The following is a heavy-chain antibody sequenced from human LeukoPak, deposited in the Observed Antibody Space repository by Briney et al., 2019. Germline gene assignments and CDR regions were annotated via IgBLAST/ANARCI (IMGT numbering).Heavy chain of an antibody. CDR3: ARQGRDSSSWYLWYNWFDP. J-gene: IGHJ5*02. D-gene: IGHD6-13*01. CDR2: IYYSRGT. Sequence: SEAPSLTCIVSGGSISGYSWSWIREPPGKGLERVGYIYYSRGTNDKPSPKRRVTISVDTYKNQLSLKLSSVTAADTAVYYCARQGRDSSSWYLWYNWFDPWGQGTLVTVSS. CDR1: GGSISGYS. V-gene: IGHV4-59*08.